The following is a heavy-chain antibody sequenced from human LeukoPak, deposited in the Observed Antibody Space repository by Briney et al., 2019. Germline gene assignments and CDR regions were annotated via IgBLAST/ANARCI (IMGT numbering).Heavy chain of an antibody. D-gene: IGHD2-15*01. CDR3: ARARGWQPNYYYYYMDV. J-gene: IGHJ6*03. CDR1: GFTFNSYA. V-gene: IGHV3-33*07. Sequence: GGSLRLSCKPSGFTFNSYAMFWVRQAPGKGLEWVSLIWYDGSNKYYVDSVKGRFTISRDNSKNTLFLQMNSLRAEDTAVYYCARARGWQPNYYYYYMDVWGAGTTVTVSS. CDR2: IWYDGSNK.